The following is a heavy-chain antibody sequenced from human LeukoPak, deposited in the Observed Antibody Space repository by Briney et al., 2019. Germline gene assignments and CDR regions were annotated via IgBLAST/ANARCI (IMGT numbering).Heavy chain of an antibody. CDR1: GFTFSSYW. V-gene: IGHV3-7*01. CDR2: IKQDGSEK. J-gene: IGHJ5*02. CDR3: ARDPRDSSGS. Sequence: PGGSLRLSCAASGFTFSSYWTSWVRQAPGKGLEWVANIKQDGSEKYYVDSVKGRFTISRDNAKNSLYLQMNSLRAEDTAVYYCARDPRDSSGSWGQGTLVTVSS. D-gene: IGHD3-22*01.